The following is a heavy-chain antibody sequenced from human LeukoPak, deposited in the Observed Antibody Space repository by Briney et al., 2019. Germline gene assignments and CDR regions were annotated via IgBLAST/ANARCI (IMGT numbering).Heavy chain of an antibody. V-gene: IGHV1-24*01. CDR3: ARSEWELYYFDY. CDR1: GYTLTELS. J-gene: IGHJ4*02. Sequence: GASVKVSCKVSGYTLTELSMHWVRQAPGKGLEWMGGFDPEDGETIYAQKFQGRVTITADESTSTAYMELSSLRSEDTAVYYCARSEWELYYFDYWGQGTLVTVSS. CDR2: FDPEDGET. D-gene: IGHD1-26*01.